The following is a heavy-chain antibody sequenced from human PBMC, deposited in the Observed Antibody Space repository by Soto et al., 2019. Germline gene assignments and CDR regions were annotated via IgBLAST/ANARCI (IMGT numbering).Heavy chain of an antibody. J-gene: IGHJ4*02. Sequence: EVQLVESGGGLVKPGGSLRLSCAASGFTFSSYSMNWVRQAPGKGLEWVSSISSSSSYIYYADSVKGRFTLSRDNAENSLYLQMNSLRAEDTAVYYFARNLYYYDTSGLSYWGQGTLVTVSS. CDR3: ARNLYYYDTSGLSY. V-gene: IGHV3-21*01. CDR1: GFTFSSYS. D-gene: IGHD3-22*01. CDR2: ISSSSSYI.